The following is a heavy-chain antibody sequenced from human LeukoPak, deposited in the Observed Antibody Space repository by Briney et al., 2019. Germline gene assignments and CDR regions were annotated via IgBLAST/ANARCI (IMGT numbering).Heavy chain of an antibody. CDR1: GFTFSNAW. Sequence: GGSLRLSCAASGFTFSNAWMSWVRQAPGKGLEWVGRIKSKTAGGTTDYAAPVKGRFTISRDDSKNRLYLQMNSLKTEDTGVYYCTTDLARDIYGYTGRIYWGQGTLVTVSS. CDR2: IKSKTAGGTT. V-gene: IGHV3-15*01. CDR3: TTDLARDIYGYTGRIY. J-gene: IGHJ4*02. D-gene: IGHD5-18*01.